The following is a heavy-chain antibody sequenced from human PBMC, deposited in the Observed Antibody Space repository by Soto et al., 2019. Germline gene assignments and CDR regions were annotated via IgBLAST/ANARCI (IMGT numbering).Heavy chain of an antibody. D-gene: IGHD6-19*01. V-gene: IGHV4-59*01. J-gene: IGHJ6*03. CDR3: ARDYRSGSSLYYYYMDV. CDR2: IYYSGST. CDR1: DGSISNYY. Sequence: SETLSLTCTVSDGSISNYYWSWIRQPPGKGLELIGYIYYSGSTNYNHSLQSRVTITVDTSKNQFSLKLSCVTAADTAVYYCARDYRSGSSLYYYYMDVWGKGTTVTVSS.